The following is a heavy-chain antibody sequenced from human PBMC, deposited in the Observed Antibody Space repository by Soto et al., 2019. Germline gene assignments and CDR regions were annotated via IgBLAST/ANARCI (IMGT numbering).Heavy chain of an antibody. CDR3: AKDSKGYRYVFDY. V-gene: IGHV3-9*01. CDR1: GFTFDDYA. Sequence: QPGGSLRLSCAASGFTFDDYAMHWVRQAPGKGLEWVSGISWNSGSIGYADSVKGRFTISRDNAKNSLYLQMNSLRAEDTALYYCAKDSKGYRYVFDYWGQGTLVTVSS. D-gene: IGHD5-18*01. J-gene: IGHJ4*02. CDR2: ISWNSGSI.